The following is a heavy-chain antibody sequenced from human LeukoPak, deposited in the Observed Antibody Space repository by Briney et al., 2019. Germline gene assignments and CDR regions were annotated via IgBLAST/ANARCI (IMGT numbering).Heavy chain of an antibody. J-gene: IGHJ4*02. CDR1: GYSFTDYY. D-gene: IGHD3-10*01. CDR3: AREAVSPPDLYFITRRDLDY. Sequence: GASLRVSCKASGYSFTDYYIHWVRQAPGQGPEWMGWLNPKSGGTKSTQGLQGRVSMTRDTSISTAYMELNGLTADDTAIYYCAREAVSPPDLYFITRRDLDYWGQGSPVTVSS. V-gene: IGHV1-2*02. CDR2: LNPKSGGT.